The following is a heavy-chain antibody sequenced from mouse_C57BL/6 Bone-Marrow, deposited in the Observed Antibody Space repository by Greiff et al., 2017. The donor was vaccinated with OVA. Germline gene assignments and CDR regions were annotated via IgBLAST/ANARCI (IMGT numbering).Heavy chain of an antibody. V-gene: IGHV1-76*01. J-gene: IGHJ1*03. CDR3: ARRDYGSTYWYFDV. Sequence: QVQLKESGAELVRPGASVKLSCKASGYTFTDYYINWVKQRSGQGLEWIARIYPGSGNTYYNEKFKGKATLTAEKSSSTAYMQLSSLTSEDSAVYFCARRDYGSTYWYFDVWGTGTTVTVSS. CDR2: IYPGSGNT. D-gene: IGHD1-1*01. CDR1: GYTFTDYY.